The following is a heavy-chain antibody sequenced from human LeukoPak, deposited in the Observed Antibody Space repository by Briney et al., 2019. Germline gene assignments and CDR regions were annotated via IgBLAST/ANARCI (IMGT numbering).Heavy chain of an antibody. Sequence: GGSLRLSCAASGFTFDDYAMHWVRQAPGKGLEWVSGISWNSGSIGYADSVKGRFTISRDNAKNSLYLQMNSLRAEDTAVYYCARDLLLEAFDIWGQGTMVTVSS. J-gene: IGHJ3*02. CDR3: ARDLLLEAFDI. CDR1: GFTFDDYA. D-gene: IGHD3-22*01. V-gene: IGHV3-9*01. CDR2: ISWNSGSI.